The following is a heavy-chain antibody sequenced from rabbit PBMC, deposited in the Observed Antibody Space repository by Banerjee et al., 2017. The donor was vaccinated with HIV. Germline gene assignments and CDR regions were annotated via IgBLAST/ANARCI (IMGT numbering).Heavy chain of an antibody. CDR1: GFSFSSRHY. D-gene: IGHD6-1*01. V-gene: IGHV1S45*01. J-gene: IGHJ4*01. CDR3: ARQGSYGAAYEL. CDR2: IYTGSGTT. Sequence: QEQLEESGGGLVQPEASLTLTCTASGFSFSSRHYMCWVRQAPGRGLEWIGCIYTGSGTTWYANWAKGRFTFSKTSSTTVTLQMTSLTAADTATYFCARQGSYGAAYELWGPGTL.